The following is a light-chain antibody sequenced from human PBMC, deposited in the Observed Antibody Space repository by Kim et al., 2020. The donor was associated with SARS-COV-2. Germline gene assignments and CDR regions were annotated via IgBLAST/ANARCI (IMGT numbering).Light chain of an antibody. CDR3: NSRDSSGDHVV. Sequence: ALGQTVRLTCQGDSLRNYYATWYQQRPGQPPVLVLFGKYNRPSGIPDRFSGSGSGNTASLTITGAQAEDEADYYCNSRDSSGDHVVFGGGTQLTVL. V-gene: IGLV3-19*01. J-gene: IGLJ3*02. CDR1: SLRNYY. CDR2: GKY.